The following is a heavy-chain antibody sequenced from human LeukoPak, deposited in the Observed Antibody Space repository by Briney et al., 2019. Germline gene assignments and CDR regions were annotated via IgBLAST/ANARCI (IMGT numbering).Heavy chain of an antibody. CDR1: AGSISRNY. D-gene: IGHD3-3*02. J-gene: IGHJ5*02. Sequence: PSETLSLTCSVSAGSISRNYWSWLRQPPGKGVEYIGDINYSGTTNYNPSLKSRISISINTSKNQFSLTLSSVTAADTAMYYCARKIAFWVDPWGQGTLVTVSS. CDR3: ARKIAFWVDP. CDR2: INYSGTT. V-gene: IGHV4-59*01.